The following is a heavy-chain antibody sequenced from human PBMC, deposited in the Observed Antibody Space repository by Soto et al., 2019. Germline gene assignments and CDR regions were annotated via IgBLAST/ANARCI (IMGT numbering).Heavy chain of an antibody. CDR3: ATSEGRDGYSFDY. Sequence: QVLLVQSGAEVKKPGSSVKVSCKLSGATFSSYAMSWVRQAPGQGLEWIGGIIPMFGTPHYAEKFQDRVTITADESTGTAYLELSSLTSEDTAVYYCATSEGRDGYSFDYWGPGTLVTVS. J-gene: IGHJ4*02. D-gene: IGHD5-12*01. CDR2: IIPMFGTP. CDR1: GATFSSYA. V-gene: IGHV1-69*01.